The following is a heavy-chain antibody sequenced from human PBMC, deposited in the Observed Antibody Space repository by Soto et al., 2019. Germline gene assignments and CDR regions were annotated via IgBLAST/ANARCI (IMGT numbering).Heavy chain of an antibody. CDR3: ARGSVKVVRGGILYYYYGLDV. J-gene: IGHJ6*01. V-gene: IGHV1-18*01. Sequence: ASVKVSCKASGYTFTSYGISWVRQAPGQGLEWMGWISAYNGNTNYAQKLQGRVTMTTDTSTSTAYMELRSLRSDDTAVYYCARGSVKVVRGGILYYYYGLDVWGQGTTVTVSS. D-gene: IGHD3-10*01. CDR1: GYTFTSYG. CDR2: ISAYNGNT.